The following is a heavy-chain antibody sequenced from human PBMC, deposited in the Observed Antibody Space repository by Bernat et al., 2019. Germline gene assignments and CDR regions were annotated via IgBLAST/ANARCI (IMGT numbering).Heavy chain of an antibody. V-gene: IGHV3-7*01. CDR3: ARVITGVRWYFDL. CDR1: GFTFSSYW. CDR2: IKQDGSEK. D-gene: IGHD3-22*01. Sequence: EVQLVESGGGLVQPGGSLRLSCAASGFTFSSYWMSWVRQAPGKGLEWVANIKQDGSEKYYVDSVKGRFTISRDNAKNSLYLQMNSLRAEGTAVYYCARVITGVRWYFDLWGRGTLVTVSS. J-gene: IGHJ2*01.